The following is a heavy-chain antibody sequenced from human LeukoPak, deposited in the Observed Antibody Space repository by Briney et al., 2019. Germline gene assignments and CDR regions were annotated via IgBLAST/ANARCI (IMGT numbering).Heavy chain of an antibody. CDR2: ISAYNGNT. V-gene: IGHV1-18*01. Sequence: APVKVSCKASGYTFTSHGISWVRQAPGQGLEWMGWISAYNGNTNYAQKLQGRVTMTTDTSTSTAYMELRSLRSDDTAVYYCARDPTLITMVRGVISLDYWGQGTLVTVSS. J-gene: IGHJ4*02. CDR1: GYTFTSHG. D-gene: IGHD3-10*01. CDR3: ARDPTLITMVRGVISLDY.